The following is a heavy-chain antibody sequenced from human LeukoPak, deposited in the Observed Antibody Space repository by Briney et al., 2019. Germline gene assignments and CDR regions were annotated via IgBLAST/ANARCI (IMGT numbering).Heavy chain of an antibody. Sequence: SETLSLTCTVSGGSISSYYWSWIRQPPGKGLEWIGYIYYSGSTNYNPSLKSRVTISVDTSKNQFSLKLSSVTAADTAVYYCARRPYDFWSGYLDAFDIWGQGTMVTVSS. CDR1: GGSISSYY. CDR3: ARRPYDFWSGYLDAFDI. CDR2: IYYSGST. V-gene: IGHV4-59*12. J-gene: IGHJ3*02. D-gene: IGHD3-3*01.